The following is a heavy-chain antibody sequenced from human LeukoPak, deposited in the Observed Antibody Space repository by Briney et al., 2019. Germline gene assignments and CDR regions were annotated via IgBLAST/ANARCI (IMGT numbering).Heavy chain of an antibody. V-gene: IGHV3-30*18. Sequence: GGSLRLSCAASGFTFSSYWMSWVRQAPGKGLEWVAVISYDGSNKYYADSVKGRFTISRDNSKNTLYLQMNSLRAEDTAVYYCAKETRGYNYGNYYGMDVWGQGTTVTVSS. J-gene: IGHJ6*02. CDR2: ISYDGSNK. CDR3: AKETRGYNYGNYYGMDV. D-gene: IGHD5-18*01. CDR1: GFTFSSYW.